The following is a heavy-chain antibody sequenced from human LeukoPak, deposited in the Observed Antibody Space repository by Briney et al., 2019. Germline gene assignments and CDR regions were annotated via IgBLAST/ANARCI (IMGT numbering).Heavy chain of an antibody. CDR1: GYSFTSYW. D-gene: IGHD2-8*01. J-gene: IGHJ3*02. CDR3: ARQAYANNLDAFDI. Sequence: KISCKGSGYSFTSYWIRWVGQMPGKGLEWVGIIYLGDSDTKYIPSFQGQVTISVDKSITTAFLQWSSLKASDTAMYYCARQAYANNLDAFDIWGQGTMVTVSS. CDR2: IYLGDSDT. V-gene: IGHV5-51*01.